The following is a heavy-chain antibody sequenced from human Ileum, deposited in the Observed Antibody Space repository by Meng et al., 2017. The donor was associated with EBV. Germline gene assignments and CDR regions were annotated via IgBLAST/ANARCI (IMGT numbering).Heavy chain of an antibody. J-gene: IGHJ4*02. Sequence: QVQVQESGPGLVKPSXXLSLTCSVSGDFVSSNNCHWSWIRQPPGKGLEWIGFVDDSGAKYNPSLNSRVTISIDTARNHFVLTLTSVTAADTAVYYCARFQMGPAVSGLHFDSWGQGSLVTVSS. CDR1: GDFVSSNNCH. D-gene: IGHD6-19*01. CDR3: ARFQMGPAVSGLHFDS. CDR2: VDDSGA. V-gene: IGHV4-61*03.